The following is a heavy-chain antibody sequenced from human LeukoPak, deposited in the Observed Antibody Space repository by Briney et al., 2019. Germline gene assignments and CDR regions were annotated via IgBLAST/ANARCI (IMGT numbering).Heavy chain of an antibody. V-gene: IGHV1-18*01. CDR2: ISADNGNT. Sequence: ASVKVSCKASGYTFGSYGITWVRQAPGQGLEWMGWISADNGNTNYALKVQDRVTMTTDTSTSTAYMELRSLRSDDTAVYYCARVPGGGLGWEMLAYWGQGTLVTVSS. J-gene: IGHJ4*02. CDR3: ARVPGGGLGWEMLAY. CDR1: GYTFGSYG. D-gene: IGHD2-15*01.